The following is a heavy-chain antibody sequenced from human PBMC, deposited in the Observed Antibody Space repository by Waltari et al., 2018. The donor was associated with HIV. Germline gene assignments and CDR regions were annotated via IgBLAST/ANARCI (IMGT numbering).Heavy chain of an antibody. J-gene: IGHJ4*02. D-gene: IGHD4-17*01. CDR1: GGAVTSNLPY. CDR3: VRRVAEDYGSGRVDS. V-gene: IGHV4-39*01. Sequence: HLQMQESGPGVVRPSETLSPTCSVSGGAVTSNLPYWCWTRQSPNIGLEWIGSLYYGGNTYHNPSLRSRVAISADRSTNQFSLRLTSVSVADSAIYYCVRRVAEDYGSGRVDSWGQGLLVVVSS. CDR2: LYYGGNT.